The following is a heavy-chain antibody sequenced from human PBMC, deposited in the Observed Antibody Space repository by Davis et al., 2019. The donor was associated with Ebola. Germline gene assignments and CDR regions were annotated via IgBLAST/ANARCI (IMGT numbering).Heavy chain of an antibody. CDR3: VRSQRVVLGLNFDL. Sequence: PGGSLRLSCAASGFTFSRHGMSWVRQVPGKGPEWVSGISGSDGSIHYAESVRGRFTISRDNSKKSLFLQMNSLRAEDTALYYCVRSQRVVLGLNFDLWGQGTLVTVSS. J-gene: IGHJ4*02. CDR2: ISGSDGSI. D-gene: IGHD3-3*01. CDR1: GFTFSRHG. V-gene: IGHV3-23*01.